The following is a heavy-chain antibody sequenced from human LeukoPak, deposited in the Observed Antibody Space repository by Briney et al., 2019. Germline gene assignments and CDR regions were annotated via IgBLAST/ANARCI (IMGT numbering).Heavy chain of an antibody. Sequence: GESLKISCKGSGYSFTSYWIGWVRRLPGKGLEWMGIIYPGDSDTRYSPSFQGQVTISADKSISTAYLQWSSLKASDTAMYYCARTRSRGATTHDAFDIWGQGTMVTVSS. CDR1: GYSFTSYW. CDR2: IYPGDSDT. D-gene: IGHD1-26*01. CDR3: ARTRSRGATTHDAFDI. V-gene: IGHV5-51*01. J-gene: IGHJ3*02.